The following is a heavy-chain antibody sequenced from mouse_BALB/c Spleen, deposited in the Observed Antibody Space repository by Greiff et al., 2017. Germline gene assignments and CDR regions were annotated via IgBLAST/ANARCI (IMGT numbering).Heavy chain of an antibody. CDR1: GFTFSSFG. D-gene: IGHD1-1*01. CDR3: ARSPVGNWYFDV. CDR2: ISSGSSTI. Sequence: EVQVVESGGGLVQPGGSRKLSCAASGFTFSSFGMHWVRQAPEKGLEWVAYISSGSSTIYYADTVKGRFTISRDNPKNTLFLQMTSLRSEDTAMYYCARSPVGNWYFDVWGAGTTVTVSS. V-gene: IGHV5-17*02. J-gene: IGHJ1*01.